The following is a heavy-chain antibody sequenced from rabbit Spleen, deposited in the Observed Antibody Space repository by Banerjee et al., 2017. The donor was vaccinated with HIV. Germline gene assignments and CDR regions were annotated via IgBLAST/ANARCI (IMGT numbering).Heavy chain of an antibody. V-gene: IGHV1S45*01. D-gene: IGHD4-2*01. CDR3: AREVLYAAYAGFGDATMYYFNL. CDR1: GFDFSSYYM. J-gene: IGHJ4*01. Sequence: QEQLVESGGGLVQPGGSLKLSCKVSGFDFSSYYMTWVRQAPGKGLEWTGCIYVGVSGSTYYASWAKGRFTISRTSSTTVTLQMTSLTAADTATYFCAREVLYAAYAGFGDATMYYFNLWGPGTLVTVS. CDR2: IYVGVSGST.